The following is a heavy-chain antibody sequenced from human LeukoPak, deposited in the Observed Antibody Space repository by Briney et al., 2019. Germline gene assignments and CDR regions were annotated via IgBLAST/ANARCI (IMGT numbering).Heavy chain of an antibody. CDR2: ISGSGGST. CDR3: AKDRTGGYLFDY. D-gene: IGHD5-12*01. CDR1: GFTFSSYA. V-gene: IGHV3-23*01. J-gene: IGHJ4*02. Sequence: PGRSMRLSCAASGFTFSSYAMSWVRQAPGKGLEWVSAISGSGGSTYYADSVKGRFTISRDNSKNTLYLQMNSLRAEDTAVYYCAKDRTGGYLFDYWGQGTLVTVSS.